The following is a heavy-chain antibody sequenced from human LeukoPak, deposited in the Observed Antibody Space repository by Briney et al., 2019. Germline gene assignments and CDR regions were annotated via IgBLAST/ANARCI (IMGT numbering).Heavy chain of an antibody. D-gene: IGHD1-1*01. CDR1: GGSFSGYY. CDR3: ARVVPVAWSERRPGYYYIDV. Sequence: PSETLSLTCAVYGGSFSGYYWSWIRQPPGKGLEWIGEINHSGSTNYNPSLKSRVTISVDTSKNQFSLKLSSVTAADTAVYYCARVVPVAWSERRPGYYYIDVWGKGTTVTVSS. J-gene: IGHJ6*03. V-gene: IGHV4-34*01. CDR2: INHSGST.